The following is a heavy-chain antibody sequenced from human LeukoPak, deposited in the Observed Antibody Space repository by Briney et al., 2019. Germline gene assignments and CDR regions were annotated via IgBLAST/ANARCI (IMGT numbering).Heavy chain of an antibody. D-gene: IGHD6-19*01. CDR1: GFTFATYS. J-gene: IGHJ3*01. Sequence: GGSLRLSCTTSGFTFATYSMSWVRQAPGQGLEWVASIFGSASKIYHADSVKGRFTVSRDNSKNTLYLQMNGLRVEDTALYYCVKDRVPDSGWSFDVWGRGTMVTVS. V-gene: IGHV3-23*01. CDR3: VKDRVPDSGWSFDV. CDR2: IFGSASKI.